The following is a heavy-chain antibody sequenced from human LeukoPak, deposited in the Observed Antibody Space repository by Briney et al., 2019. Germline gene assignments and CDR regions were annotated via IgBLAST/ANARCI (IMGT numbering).Heavy chain of an antibody. CDR2: IRHDETEE. CDR1: GFIFSTYW. Sequence: GGSLRLPCAASGFIFSTYWMYWVRQAPGKGLEWVASIRHDETEEYYVDPVKGRFTISRDNARNSMYLQMNSLRAEDTAIYYCATGLVLVGGFESWGQGTRVTVSS. D-gene: IGHD4-23*01. J-gene: IGHJ4*02. V-gene: IGHV3-7*01. CDR3: ATGLVLVGGFES.